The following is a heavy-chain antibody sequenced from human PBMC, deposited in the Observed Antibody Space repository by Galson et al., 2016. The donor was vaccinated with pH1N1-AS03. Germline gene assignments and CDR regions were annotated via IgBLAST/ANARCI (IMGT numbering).Heavy chain of an antibody. V-gene: IGHV3-33*01. D-gene: IGHD5-24*01. Sequence: SLRLSCAASGFTFRDYGFHWVRQAPGKGLEWVAVIWYDGSNKNYVDSVKGRFIVSRDNSNDTLYLQMSSLRAEDTAVYYCARDRPNYNVYLDHWGQGILVTVSS. CDR3: ARDRPNYNVYLDH. CDR1: GFTFRDYG. J-gene: IGHJ4*02. CDR2: IWYDGSNK.